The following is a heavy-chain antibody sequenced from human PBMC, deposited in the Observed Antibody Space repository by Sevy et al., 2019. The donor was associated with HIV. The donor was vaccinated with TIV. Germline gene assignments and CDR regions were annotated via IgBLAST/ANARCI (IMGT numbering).Heavy chain of an antibody. J-gene: IGHJ5*02. V-gene: IGHV4-59*01. Sequence: SETLSLTCTVSGGSISTYYWSWIRQPPGKGLEYIGYIYYTGSTNYNPSLKSRVTISVDTSKNQFSLNLRSVTAGDTAVYYCARAPPVRSGDDSLNWFDPWGQGTLVTVSS. CDR1: GGSISTYY. D-gene: IGHD5-12*01. CDR3: ARAPPVRSGDDSLNWFDP. CDR2: IYYTGST.